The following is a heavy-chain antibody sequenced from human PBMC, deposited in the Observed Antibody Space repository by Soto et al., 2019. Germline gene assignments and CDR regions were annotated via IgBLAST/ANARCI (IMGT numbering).Heavy chain of an antibody. CDR3: TTALGWELRDDAFDI. CDR1: GFTFSNAW. V-gene: IGHV3-15*07. Sequence: GGSLRLSCAASGFTFSNAWMNWVRQAPGKGLEWVGRIKSKNDGGKTDYAAPVKGKLTLSKDDSKNTLYQQMNSLKTEDTAVYYCTTALGWELRDDAFDIWGQGTMVTVSS. CDR2: IKSKNDGGKT. J-gene: IGHJ3*02. D-gene: IGHD1-26*01.